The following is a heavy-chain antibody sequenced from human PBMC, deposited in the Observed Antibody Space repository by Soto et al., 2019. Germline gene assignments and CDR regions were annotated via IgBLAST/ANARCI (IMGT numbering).Heavy chain of an antibody. D-gene: IGHD3-3*01. J-gene: IGHJ5*02. CDR1: GGTFSSYA. CDR2: IIPIFGTA. Sequence: SVKVSCKASGGTFSSYAISWVRQAPGQGLEWMGGIIPIFGTANYAQKFQGRVTITADESTSTAYMELSSLRSEDTAVYYCVRGYDSLGRPFDPWGQGXLVTVYS. V-gene: IGHV1-69*13. CDR3: VRGYDSLGRPFDP.